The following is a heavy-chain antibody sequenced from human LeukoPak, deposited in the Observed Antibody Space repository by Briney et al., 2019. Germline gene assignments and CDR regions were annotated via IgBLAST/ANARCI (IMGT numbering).Heavy chain of an antibody. CDR3: ARDRSTYSSSWYLDY. V-gene: IGHV3-21*01. CDR2: ISSSSNYI. Sequence: GGSLRLSCAASGFTFSSYSMNWVRQAPGKGLEWVSSISSSSNYIYYADSVKGRFTISRDNAKNSLYLQMNSLRDEDTAIYYYARDRSTYSSSWYLDYWGQGTLVTVSS. J-gene: IGHJ4*02. D-gene: IGHD6-13*01. CDR1: GFTFSSYS.